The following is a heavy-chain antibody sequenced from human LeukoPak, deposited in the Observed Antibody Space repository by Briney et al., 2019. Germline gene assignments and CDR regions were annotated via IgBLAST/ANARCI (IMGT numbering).Heavy chain of an antibody. Sequence: PGGSLRLSCTASGLTFSTSGFNWVRQAPGKGLEWVASIGPTGSDRYHADSIKGRFTISRDNANNFLYLQMNSLRAEDTAVYYCARDQYCSSTSCYLGAFDIWGQGTMVTVSS. D-gene: IGHD2-2*01. CDR3: ARDQYCSSTSCYLGAFDI. V-gene: IGHV3-21*06. J-gene: IGHJ3*02. CDR1: GLTFSTSG. CDR2: IGPTGSDR.